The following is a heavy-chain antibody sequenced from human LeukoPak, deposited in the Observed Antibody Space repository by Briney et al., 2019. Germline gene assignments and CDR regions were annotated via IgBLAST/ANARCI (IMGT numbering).Heavy chain of an antibody. CDR1: VASFRGYY. V-gene: IGHV4-34*01. CDR2: INHSGST. D-gene: IGHD3-22*01. Sequence: SETLSLTCAVYVASFRGYYWSWIRQPPGKGLEWIGEINHSGSTNYNPSLKSRVTISVDTSKNHFSLKLSSVTAADTAVYYCARVHYHYDSSGPEWWFDPWGQGTLVTVSS. J-gene: IGHJ5*02. CDR3: ARVHYHYDSSGPEWWFDP.